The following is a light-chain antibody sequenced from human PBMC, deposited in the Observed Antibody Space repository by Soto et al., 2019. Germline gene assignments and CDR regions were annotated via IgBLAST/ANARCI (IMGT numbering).Light chain of an antibody. Sequence: IQMTNTPSTLSAFVGDRFTITCLASKIISRWLAWYQHKPGKAPKLLLYDASTLESGVPSRLSGSESGTDFTLSISSLQPDDSATYYCQQNNSYFQTFGRGTKGDI. V-gene: IGKV1-5*01. J-gene: IGKJ1*01. CDR2: DAS. CDR1: KIISRW. CDR3: QQNNSYFQT.